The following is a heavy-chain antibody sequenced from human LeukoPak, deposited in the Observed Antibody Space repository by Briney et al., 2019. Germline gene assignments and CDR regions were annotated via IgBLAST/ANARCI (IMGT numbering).Heavy chain of an antibody. CDR1: GYTFTTYY. CDR2: INPSGGST. CDR3: ARRKGGSYVDY. V-gene: IGHV1-46*01. J-gene: IGHJ4*02. D-gene: IGHD3-16*01. Sequence: ASVKVSCKASGYTFTTYYIHWVRQAPGQGLEWMGVINPSGGSTTYAQKFQGRVTMTRDTSTSTVYMELGSLISEDTAMYYCARRKGGSYVDYWGQGTLVTVSS.